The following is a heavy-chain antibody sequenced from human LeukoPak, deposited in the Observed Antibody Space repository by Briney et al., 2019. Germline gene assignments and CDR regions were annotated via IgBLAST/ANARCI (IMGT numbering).Heavy chain of an antibody. CDR3: ARDDHYGGNSDY. V-gene: IGHV3-7*01. CDR1: GFTFRSDW. CDR2: IKQDGSEK. Sequence: PGGSLRLSCAASGFTFRSDWMSWVRQAPGMGLEWVANIKQDGSEKYYVDSVKGRFTISRDNAKNSLYLQMNSLRAEDTAIYYCARDDHYGGNSDYWGQGTLVTVSS. D-gene: IGHD4-23*01. J-gene: IGHJ4*02.